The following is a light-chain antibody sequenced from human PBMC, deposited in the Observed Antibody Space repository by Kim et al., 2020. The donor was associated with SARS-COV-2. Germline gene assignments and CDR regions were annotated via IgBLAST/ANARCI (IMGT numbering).Light chain of an antibody. CDR2: SDD. Sequence: RQRVTISCSGSSSNIGNNAVNWYQRLPGKAPKLLIYSDDLLPSGVSDRFSGSKSGTPASLAISGLQSEDEADYYCAAWDDRLNGPVFGGGTQLTVL. J-gene: IGLJ3*02. V-gene: IGLV1-36*01. CDR1: SSNIGNNA. CDR3: AAWDDRLNGPV.